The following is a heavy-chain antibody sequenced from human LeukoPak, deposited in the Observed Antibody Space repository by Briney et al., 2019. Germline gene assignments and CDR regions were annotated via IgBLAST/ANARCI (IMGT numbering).Heavy chain of an antibody. D-gene: IGHD3-9*01. J-gene: IGHJ4*02. V-gene: IGHV1-2*02. CDR1: GYTFTGYF. CDR2: INPNTGGT. CDR3: ARVVEFDWSGDY. Sequence: GASVKVSCKASGYTFTGYFVHWVRQAPGQGLQWMGWINPNTGGTNYAQKFQGRVTMTRDTSISTAYMEPSSLRSEDTAVYYCARVVEFDWSGDYWGQGTLVTVSS.